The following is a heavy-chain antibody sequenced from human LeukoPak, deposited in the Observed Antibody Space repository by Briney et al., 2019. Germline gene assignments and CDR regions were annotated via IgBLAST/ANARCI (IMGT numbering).Heavy chain of an antibody. Sequence: SETLSLTCAVSGYSISSGYYWGWIRQPPGKGLEWIGSIYHSGSIYYNPSLKSRVTIAVDTPKNQFSLKLNSVPAADTAVYYCARGATIVRGPIDYWGQGTLVTVSS. V-gene: IGHV4-38-2*01. D-gene: IGHD3-10*01. CDR1: GYSISSGYY. CDR2: IYHSGSI. CDR3: ARGATIVRGPIDY. J-gene: IGHJ4*02.